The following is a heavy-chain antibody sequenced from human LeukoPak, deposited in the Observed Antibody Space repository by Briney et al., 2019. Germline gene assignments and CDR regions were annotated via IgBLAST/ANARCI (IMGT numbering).Heavy chain of an antibody. CDR2: VTGTGGNT. Sequence: GGSLRLSCEGSGFSLDSYAMSWVRQSPGKGLEWVSAVTGTGGNTYHADSVKGRFTISRDNSKNTLYLQLDSLRAEDSAVYYCAKDPPRGSSDAFDIWGQGTGITVSS. D-gene: IGHD2-15*01. V-gene: IGHV3-23*01. CDR1: GFSLDSYA. J-gene: IGHJ3*02. CDR3: AKDPPRGSSDAFDI.